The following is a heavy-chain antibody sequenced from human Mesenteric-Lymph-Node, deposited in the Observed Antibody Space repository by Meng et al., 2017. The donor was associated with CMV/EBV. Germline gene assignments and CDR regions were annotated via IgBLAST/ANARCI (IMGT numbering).Heavy chain of an antibody. CDR2: ISSSSSYI. CDR3: ARSVAYSSGWYEYYFDY. J-gene: IGHJ4*02. D-gene: IGHD6-19*01. CDR1: FTFSSYS. Sequence: FTFSSYSMNWVRQDPGKGLEWVSSISSSSSYIYYADSVKGRFTISRDNAKNSLYLQMNSLRAEDTAVYYCARSVAYSSGWYEYYFDYWGQGTLVTVSS. V-gene: IGHV3-21*01.